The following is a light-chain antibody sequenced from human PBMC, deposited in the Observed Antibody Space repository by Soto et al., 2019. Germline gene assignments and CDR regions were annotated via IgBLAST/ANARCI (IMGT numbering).Light chain of an antibody. J-gene: IGLJ3*02. CDR2: GNS. CDR3: QSYDSSLSGV. Sequence: QSVLTQPPSVSGAPGQRVTISCTGSSSNIGAGYDVHWYQQLPGTAPKLLIYGNSNRPSGVPDRFSGSKSVTSASLAITGLQAEDEADYYCQSYDSSLSGVFGGGTQLTVL. CDR1: SSNIGAGYD. V-gene: IGLV1-40*01.